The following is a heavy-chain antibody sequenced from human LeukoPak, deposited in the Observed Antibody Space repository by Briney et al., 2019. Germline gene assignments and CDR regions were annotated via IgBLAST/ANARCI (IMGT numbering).Heavy chain of an antibody. CDR2: IYYSGST. V-gene: IGHV4-59*01. CDR3: ARGTDFLEGAGRFDP. CDR1: GGSISTYY. Sequence: PSETLSLTCIVSGGSISTYYWSWIRQPPGKGLEWIGYIYYSGSTKYNPSLKSRVTMLLDTSKNHFSLKLSSVTAADTAVYYCARGTDFLEGAGRFDPWGQGTLVIVSS. J-gene: IGHJ5*02. D-gene: IGHD3-3*01.